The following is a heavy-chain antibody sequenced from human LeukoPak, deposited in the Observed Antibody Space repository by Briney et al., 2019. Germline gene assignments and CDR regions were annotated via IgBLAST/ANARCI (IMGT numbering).Heavy chain of an antibody. J-gene: IGHJ4*02. CDR1: GFTFSSYG. Sequence: GRSLRLSCAASGFTFSSYGMHWVRQAPGKGLEWVAAISYDGSNKYYADSVKGRFTISRDNSKNTLYLQMNSLRAEDTAVYYCAKDVRRYCSGGSCYSVDYWGQGTLVTVSS. V-gene: IGHV3-30*18. D-gene: IGHD2-15*01. CDR2: ISYDGSNK. CDR3: AKDVRRYCSGGSCYSVDY.